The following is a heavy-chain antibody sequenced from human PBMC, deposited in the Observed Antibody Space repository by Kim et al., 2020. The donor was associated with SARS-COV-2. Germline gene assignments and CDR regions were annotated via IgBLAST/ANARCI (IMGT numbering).Heavy chain of an antibody. Sequence: SVKVSCKASGGTFSSYAINWVRQAPGQGLEWMGGIIPIFGTANYAQKFQGRVTITADESTSTAYMELSSLRSEDTAVYYCARERSEYYYYGMDVWGQGTTVTVSS. J-gene: IGHJ6*02. CDR1: GGTFSSYA. CDR2: IIPIFGTA. D-gene: IGHD6-19*01. V-gene: IGHV1-69*13. CDR3: ARERSEYYYYGMDV.